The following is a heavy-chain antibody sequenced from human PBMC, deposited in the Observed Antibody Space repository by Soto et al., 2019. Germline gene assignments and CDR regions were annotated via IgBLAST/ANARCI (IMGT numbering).Heavy chain of an antibody. D-gene: IGHD3-22*01. J-gene: IGHJ6*02. CDR3: ARDPYYDSSGYLASNGMDV. Sequence: EVQLVESGGGLVQPGGSLRLSCAASGFTVSSNYMSWVRQAPGKGLEWVSVIYSDGSTYYADSVKGRFTISRHNSKNTLHLQMNSLRAEDMAVYYCARDPYYDSSGYLASNGMDVWGQGTTVTVSS. CDR2: IYSDGST. V-gene: IGHV3-53*04. CDR1: GFTVSSNY.